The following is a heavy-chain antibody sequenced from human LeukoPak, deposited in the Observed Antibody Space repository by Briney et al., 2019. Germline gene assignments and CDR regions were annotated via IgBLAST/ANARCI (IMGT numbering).Heavy chain of an antibody. CDR2: INLEGSQK. D-gene: IGHD4-23*01. J-gene: IGHJ3*02. CDR1: GFTFFNYW. CDR3: AKSGRPVVTPDDAFDI. V-gene: IGHV3-7*03. Sequence: GGSLRLSCAASGFTFFNYWMSWVRQAPGKGLEWVANINLEGSQKYYVDSLKGRFTISRDNANNLLYLQMNSLRAEDTAVYYCAKSGRPVVTPDDAFDIWGQGTMVTVSS.